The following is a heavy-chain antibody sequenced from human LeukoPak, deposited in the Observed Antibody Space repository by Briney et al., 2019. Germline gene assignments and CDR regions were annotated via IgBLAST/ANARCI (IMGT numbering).Heavy chain of an antibody. Sequence: ASVKVSCKASGYTFTSFGISWVRQAPGQGLEWMGWISAYNGNTNYAQNLQDRVTMTTDTSTSTAYMELRSLRSDDTAVYYCARQGYSSSWYPYYFDYWGQGTLVTVSS. CDR2: ISAYNGNT. CDR3: ARQGYSSSWYPYYFDY. D-gene: IGHD6-13*01. CDR1: GYTFTSFG. J-gene: IGHJ4*02. V-gene: IGHV1-18*01.